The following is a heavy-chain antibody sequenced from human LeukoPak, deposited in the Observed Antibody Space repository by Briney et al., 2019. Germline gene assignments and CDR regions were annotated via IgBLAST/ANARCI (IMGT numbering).Heavy chain of an antibody. V-gene: IGHV3-23*01. Sequence: PGGSLRLSCAASGFTFSSYAMTWVRRAPGKGLEWVSTLTSGGDTYYTDSVKGRFTVSRDTSRNTLYLQMVSLRAGDTAVYYCAKKHEVDSTNWFKIFDYWGQGTLVTVSS. CDR3: AKKHEVDSTNWFKIFDY. CDR2: LTSGGDT. CDR1: GFTFSSYA. J-gene: IGHJ4*02. D-gene: IGHD2-2*01.